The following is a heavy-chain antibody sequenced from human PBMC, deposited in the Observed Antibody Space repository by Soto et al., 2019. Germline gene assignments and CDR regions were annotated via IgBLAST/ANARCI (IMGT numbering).Heavy chain of an antibody. CDR2: IYYSGST. D-gene: IGHD4-17*01. CDR1: GGSFSTYY. J-gene: IGHJ4*02. V-gene: IGHV4-59*01. Sequence: PSETLSLTCTVSGGSFSTYYWSWIRQPPGKGLEWIGYIYYSGSTNYNPSLKSRVTISVDTSKNQFSLKLSSVTAADTAVYYCARDLANGKPYYFDYWGQGTLVTVSS. CDR3: ARDLANGKPYYFDY.